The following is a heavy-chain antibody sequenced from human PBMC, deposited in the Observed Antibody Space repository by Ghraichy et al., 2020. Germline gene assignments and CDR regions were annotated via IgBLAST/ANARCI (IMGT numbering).Heavy chain of an antibody. D-gene: IGHD2-8*01. CDR1: GFTFSSYW. CDR2: IKRDGSEK. J-gene: IGHJ5*02. Sequence: GGSLRLSCAASGFTFSSYWMSWVRQAPGKGLEWVANIKRDGSEKSYVDSVKGRFTISRDNAKNSLYLQLNSLRAEDTAVYYCARGLSTFDPWGQGTLVTVSS. CDR3: ARGLSTFDP. V-gene: IGHV3-7*01.